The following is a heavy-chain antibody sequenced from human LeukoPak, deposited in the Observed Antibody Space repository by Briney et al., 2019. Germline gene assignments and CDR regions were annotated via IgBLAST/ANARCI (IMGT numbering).Heavy chain of an antibody. V-gene: IGHV1-69*13. J-gene: IGHJ4*02. CDR3: AAGGYSGYDSTTLDY. CDR2: IIPIFGTA. D-gene: IGHD5-12*01. Sequence: SVTVSCKASGGTFSSYAISWVRQAPGQGLEWMGGIIPIFGTANYAQKFQGRVTITADESTSTAYMELSSLRSEDTAVYYCAAGGYSGYDSTTLDYWGQGTLVTVSS. CDR1: GGTFSSYA.